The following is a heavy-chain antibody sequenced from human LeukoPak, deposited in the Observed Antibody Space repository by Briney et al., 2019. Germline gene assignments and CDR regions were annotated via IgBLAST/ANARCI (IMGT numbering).Heavy chain of an antibody. Sequence: SVKVSCKASGGTFSSYAISWVRQAPGQGLEWMVGIIPIFGTANYAQKFQGRVTITTDESTSTAYMELSSLRPEDTAVYYCAKEGGWYEYHWGQGTLVTVSS. CDR1: GGTFSSYA. J-gene: IGHJ5*02. V-gene: IGHV1-69*05. D-gene: IGHD6-19*01. CDR2: IIPIFGTA. CDR3: AKEGGWYEYH.